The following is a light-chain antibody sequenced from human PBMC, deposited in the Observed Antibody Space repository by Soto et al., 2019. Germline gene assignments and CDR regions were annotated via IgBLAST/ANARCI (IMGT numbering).Light chain of an antibody. CDR2: KAS. J-gene: IGKJ1*01. CDR3: HQYNVHSPWT. CDR1: QSVSTW. Sequence: DIQMTQSPSTLSASVGDRVTITCRASQSVSTWLAWYQQKPGKAPHLLIFKASTLESGVPSRFSGSGSGTEFTLTITSLQPDDFATYYCHQYNVHSPWTFGQGTKVEIK. V-gene: IGKV1-5*03.